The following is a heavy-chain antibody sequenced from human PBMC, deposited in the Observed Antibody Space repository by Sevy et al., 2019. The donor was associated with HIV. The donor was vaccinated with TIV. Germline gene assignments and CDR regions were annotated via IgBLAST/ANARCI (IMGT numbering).Heavy chain of an antibody. CDR1: GFTFSNAW. CDR2: IKSKTDGGTT. D-gene: IGHD3-22*01. Sequence: GGSLRLSCAASGFTFSNAWMSWVRQAPGKGLEWVGRIKSKTDGGTTDYAAPVKGRFTISRDDSKNTQYLQMNSLKTEDTAVYYCTTDLRNYYDSSGYYPVSDYWGQGTLVTVSS. CDR3: TTDLRNYYDSSGYYPVSDY. V-gene: IGHV3-15*01. J-gene: IGHJ4*02.